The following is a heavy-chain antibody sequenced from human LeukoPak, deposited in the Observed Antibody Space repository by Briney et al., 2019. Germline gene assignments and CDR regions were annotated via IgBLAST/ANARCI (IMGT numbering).Heavy chain of an antibody. Sequence: SETLSLTCTVSGGSMSNYYWHWVRQPAGKGLEWIGHIYFSGPTNYNPSLKSRVTMSVDMSKNQFSLNLSSVTAADTAVYYCASGGNSGSYNLLWGQGTLVTVSS. CDR3: ASGGNSGSYNLL. D-gene: IGHD3-10*01. CDR2: IYFSGPT. J-gene: IGHJ4*02. CDR1: GGSMSNYY. V-gene: IGHV4-4*07.